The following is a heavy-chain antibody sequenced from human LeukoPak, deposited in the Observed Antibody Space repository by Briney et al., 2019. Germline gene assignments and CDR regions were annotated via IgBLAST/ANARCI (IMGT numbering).Heavy chain of an antibody. CDR1: GFTVRSKC. V-gene: IGHV3-53*01. J-gene: IGHJ4*02. CDR2: IYSGGST. Sequence: GGFLRRSFEASGFTVRSKCMCWVRPAPGKGMEWVSVIYSGGSTYYADSVKGRFNISRDNSKNTLYLQMNSLRAEDTAVYYCASSVWFGGGFDYWGQGTLVTVSS. CDR3: ASSVWFGGGFDY. D-gene: IGHD3-10*01.